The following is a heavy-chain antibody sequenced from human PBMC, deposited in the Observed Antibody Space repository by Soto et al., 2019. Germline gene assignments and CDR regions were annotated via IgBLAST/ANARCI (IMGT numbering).Heavy chain of an antibody. V-gene: IGHV5-51*01. Sequence: PGESLKISCKGSGYSFTSYWIGWERQMPGKGLEWMGIIYPGDSDTRYSPSFQGQVTISVDKSISTAYLQWSSLKASDTAIYYCARPRVVGDWPVDFDLWGRGTLVTVSS. CDR1: GYSFTSYW. D-gene: IGHD2-21*01. CDR3: ARPRVVGDWPVDFDL. J-gene: IGHJ2*01. CDR2: IYPGDSDT.